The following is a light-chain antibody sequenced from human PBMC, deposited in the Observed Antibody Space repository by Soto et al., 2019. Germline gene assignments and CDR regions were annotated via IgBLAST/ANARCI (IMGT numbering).Light chain of an antibody. CDR2: EVS. CDR3: SSYTTSNTLV. Sequence: YGLTHPASVSWSPGQSITISCTGTSSDVGGYNDVSWYQHHPGKAPKLMIYEVSNRPSGVSNRFSGSKSGNTASLTISGLQAEDEAEYYCSSYTTSNTLVFGTGTKVTVL. V-gene: IGLV2-14*01. CDR1: SSDVGGYND. J-gene: IGLJ1*01.